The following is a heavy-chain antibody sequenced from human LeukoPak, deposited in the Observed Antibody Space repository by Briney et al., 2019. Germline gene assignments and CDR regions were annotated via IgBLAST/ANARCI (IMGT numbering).Heavy chain of an antibody. Sequence: KPSETLSLTCTVSGGSISSSSYYWGWIRQPPGKGLEWIGSIYYSGSTNYNPSLKSRVTISVDTSKNQFSLKLSSVTAADTAVYYCARGLNREYGSGRSKVYFQHWGQGTLVTVSS. CDR3: ARGLNREYGSGRSKVYFQH. D-gene: IGHD3-10*01. V-gene: IGHV4-39*07. CDR1: GGSISSSSYY. J-gene: IGHJ1*01. CDR2: IYYSGST.